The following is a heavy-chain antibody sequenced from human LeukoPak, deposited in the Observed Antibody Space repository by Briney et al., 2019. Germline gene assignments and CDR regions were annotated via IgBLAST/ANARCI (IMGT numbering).Heavy chain of an antibody. CDR3: ARQFRAYFDY. CDR1: GGSFSGYY. Sequence: SETLSLTCAVYGGSFSGYYWSWIRQPPGKGLEWIGGINHSGSTNYNPSLKSRVTISVDTSKNQFSLKLSSVTAADTAVYYCARQFRAYFDYWGQGTLVTVSS. CDR2: INHSGST. V-gene: IGHV4-34*01. D-gene: IGHD5-24*01. J-gene: IGHJ4*02.